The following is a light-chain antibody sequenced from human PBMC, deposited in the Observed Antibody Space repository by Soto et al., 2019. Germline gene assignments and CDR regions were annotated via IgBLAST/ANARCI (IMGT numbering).Light chain of an antibody. CDR1: QSVSSDY. Sequence: ILLTQSPGTLSLSPGERATLSCRASQSVSSDYLAWYQQKPGQAPRLLIYGASSRATGIPDRFSGSGSGTDFTLTISGLEPEDFAVYYCQQYGTSLFTFGGGTKVDI. CDR2: GAS. V-gene: IGKV3-20*01. J-gene: IGKJ4*01. CDR3: QQYGTSLFT.